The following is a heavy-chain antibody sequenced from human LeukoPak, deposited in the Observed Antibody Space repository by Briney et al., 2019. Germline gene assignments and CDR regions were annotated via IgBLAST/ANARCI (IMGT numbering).Heavy chain of an antibody. Sequence: GGSLRLSCAASGFTFSSYAMSWVRQAPGKGLEWVSAISGSGGSTYYAGSVKGRSTISRDNSKNTLYLQMNSLRAEDTAVYYCAKDSSIVVVPAATSYDYWGQGTLVTVSS. J-gene: IGHJ4*02. CDR3: AKDSSIVVVPAATSYDY. D-gene: IGHD2-2*01. CDR2: ISGSGGST. V-gene: IGHV3-23*01. CDR1: GFTFSSYA.